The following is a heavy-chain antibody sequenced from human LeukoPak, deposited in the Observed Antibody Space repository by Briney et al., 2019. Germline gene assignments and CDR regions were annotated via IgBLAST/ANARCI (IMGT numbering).Heavy chain of an antibody. Sequence: GGSLRLSCAASGFTFSSYAMSWVRQAPGKGLEWVSTISGSGGSTYYADSVKGRFTISRDNAKNSLYLQMNSLRAEDTAVYYCARADLAMTWGQGTLVTVSS. D-gene: IGHD2-2*01. J-gene: IGHJ5*02. CDR2: ISGSGGST. CDR3: ARADLAMT. V-gene: IGHV3-23*01. CDR1: GFTFSSYA.